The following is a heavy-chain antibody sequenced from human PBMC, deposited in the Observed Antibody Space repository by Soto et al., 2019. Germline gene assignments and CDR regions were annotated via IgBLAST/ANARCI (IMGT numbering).Heavy chain of an antibody. V-gene: IGHV1-18*01. CDR3: AKGCSSTSCYGTEYFQH. CDR1: GYTFTSYG. Sequence: ASVKVSCKASGYTFTSYGISWVRQAPGQGLEWMGWISAYNGNTNYAQKLQGRVTMTTDTSTSTAYMELRSLRSDDTAVYYCAKGCSSTSCYGTEYFQHWGQGTLVTVSS. J-gene: IGHJ1*01. CDR2: ISAYNGNT. D-gene: IGHD2-2*01.